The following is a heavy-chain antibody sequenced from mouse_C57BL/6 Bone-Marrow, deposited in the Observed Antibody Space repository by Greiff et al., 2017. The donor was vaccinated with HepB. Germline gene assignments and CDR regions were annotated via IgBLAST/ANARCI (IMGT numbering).Heavy chain of an antibody. CDR3: ARHDGYPFAY. D-gene: IGHD2-3*01. CDR2: IYPGDGDT. Sequence: LVESGPELVKPGASVKISCKASGYAFSSSWMNWVKQRPGKGLEWIGRIYPGDGDTNYNGKFKGKATLTADKSSSTAYMQLSSLTSEDSAVYFCARHDGYPFAYWGQGTLVTVSA. J-gene: IGHJ3*01. V-gene: IGHV1-82*01. CDR1: GYAFSSSW.